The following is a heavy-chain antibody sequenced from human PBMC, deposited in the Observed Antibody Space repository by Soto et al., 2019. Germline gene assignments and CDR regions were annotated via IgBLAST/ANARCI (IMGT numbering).Heavy chain of an antibody. J-gene: IGHJ6*02. CDR1: GGSFSGYY. CDR3: ARGSRVKIPAASGRDYYYHGLDV. V-gene: IGHV4-34*01. D-gene: IGHD6-25*01. Sequence: QVQLQQWGAGLLKPSETLSLTCAVYGGSFSGYYWSWIRQPPGKGLEWSGEINHRGSTNYNPSLKRRVTISVDTSKNQFSLKLNSVTAADTAVYYCARGSRVKIPAASGRDYYYHGLDVWGQGTAVTVSS. CDR2: INHRGST.